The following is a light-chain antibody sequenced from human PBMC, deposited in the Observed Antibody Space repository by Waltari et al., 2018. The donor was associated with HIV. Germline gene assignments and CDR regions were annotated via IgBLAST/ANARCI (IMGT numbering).Light chain of an antibody. CDR3: AAWDDSLNGWV. Sequence: QSVLTQPPSASGTPGQRVTISCSGSSSNIGSNTVNWDQQLPGTAPKLLIYSNNQRPVGVPDRFSGSKSGTSASLAISGLQSEEEADYYCAAWDDSLNGWVFGGGTKLTVL. CDR2: SNN. J-gene: IGLJ3*02. CDR1: SSNIGSNT. V-gene: IGLV1-44*01.